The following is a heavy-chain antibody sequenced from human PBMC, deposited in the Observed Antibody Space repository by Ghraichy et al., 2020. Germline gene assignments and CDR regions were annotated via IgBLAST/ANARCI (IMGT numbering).Heavy chain of an antibody. Sequence: SETLSLTCTVSGGSISNYHWSWIRQPPGKGLEWIGYIDYSGSTNYNPSLESRVSISVDTSRNQFSLKLSSVIAADTAVYFCARHAQIPSGVFDYWGRGTLVIFSS. J-gene: IGHJ4*02. V-gene: IGHV4-59*08. CDR1: GGSISNYH. D-gene: IGHD3-10*01. CDR2: IDYSGST. CDR3: ARHAQIPSGVFDY.